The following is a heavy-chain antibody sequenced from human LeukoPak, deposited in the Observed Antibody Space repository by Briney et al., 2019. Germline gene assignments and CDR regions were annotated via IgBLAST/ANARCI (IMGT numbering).Heavy chain of an antibody. CDR1: GDTFTNYD. CDR3: ARGPPNWGSDY. J-gene: IGHJ4*02. D-gene: IGHD7-27*01. V-gene: IGHV1-8*01. CDR2: MSPSSGHT. Sequence: SVKASCKASGDTFTNYDINWVRQATGQGLEWMGWMSPSSGHTGYAQKFQGRVTMTRSTSISTAYMELSSLRSEDTAVYYCARGPPNWGSDYWGQGTLVTVSS.